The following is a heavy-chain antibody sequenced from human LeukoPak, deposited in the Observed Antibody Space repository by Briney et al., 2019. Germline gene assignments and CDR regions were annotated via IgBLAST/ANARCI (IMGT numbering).Heavy chain of an antibody. Sequence: GGSLRLSCAASGFSFRNYAMSWVRQAPGKGLEWVSTVTSSADATHYADSVKGRFTISRDNSKNTLYLQMNSLRVDDTAMYYCAKERGRSWLLPDWYFDVWGRGTLVSVSS. CDR3: AKERGRSWLLPDWYFDV. CDR2: VTSSADAT. J-gene: IGHJ2*01. V-gene: IGHV3-23*01. D-gene: IGHD3-22*01. CDR1: GFSFRNYA.